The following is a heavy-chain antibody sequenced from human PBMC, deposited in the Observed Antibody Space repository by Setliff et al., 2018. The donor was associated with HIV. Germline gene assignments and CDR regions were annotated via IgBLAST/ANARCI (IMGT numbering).Heavy chain of an antibody. CDR2: IYTSGST. J-gene: IGHJ3*02. V-gene: IGHV4-61*09. Sequence: SETLSLTCTVSGDSITTGVYYWSWIRQPAGKGLEWVGHIYTSGSTNYNPSLKSRVTISVDTSKNQFSLNLNSVTAADTAVYYCARYRPNHPQNAFDIWGQGTMVTVSS. CDR3: ARYRPNHPQNAFDI. D-gene: IGHD1-26*01. CDR1: GDSITTGVYY.